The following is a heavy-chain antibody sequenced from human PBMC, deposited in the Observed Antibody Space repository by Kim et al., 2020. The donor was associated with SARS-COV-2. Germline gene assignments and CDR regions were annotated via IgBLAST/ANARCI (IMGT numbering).Heavy chain of an antibody. CDR3: ARHRGTMIVVVNGLTTAFDI. Sequence: SETLSLTCTVSGGSISSSSYYWGWIRQPPGKGLEWIGSIYYSGSTYYNPSLKSRVTISVDTSKNQFSLKLSSVTAADTAVYYCARHRGTMIVVVNGLTTAFDIWGQGTMVTVSS. J-gene: IGHJ3*02. CDR1: GGSISSSSYY. V-gene: IGHV4-39*01. CDR2: IYYSGST. D-gene: IGHD3-22*01.